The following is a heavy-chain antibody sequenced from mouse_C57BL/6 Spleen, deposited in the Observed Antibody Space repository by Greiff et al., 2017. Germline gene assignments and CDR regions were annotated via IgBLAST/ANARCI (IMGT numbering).Heavy chain of an antibody. Sequence: EVKVVESEGGLVQPGSSMKLSCTASGFTFSDYYMAWVRQVPEKGLEWVANINYDGSSTYYLDSLKSRFIISRDNAKNILYLQMSSLKSEDTATYYCARARVEGYFDVWGTGTTVTVSS. CDR2: INYDGSST. V-gene: IGHV5-16*01. D-gene: IGHD1-1*01. J-gene: IGHJ1*03. CDR3: ARARVEGYFDV. CDR1: GFTFSDYY.